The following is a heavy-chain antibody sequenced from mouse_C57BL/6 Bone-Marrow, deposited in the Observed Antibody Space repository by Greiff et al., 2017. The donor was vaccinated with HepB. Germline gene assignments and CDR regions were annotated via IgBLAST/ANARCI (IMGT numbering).Heavy chain of an antibody. J-gene: IGHJ2*01. CDR1: GYTFTSYW. Sequence: QVQLQQPGAELVKPGASVKLSCKASGYTFTSYWMHWVKQRPGRGLEWIGRIDPNSGGTKYNEKFKSKATLTVDKPSSTAYMKISSLTSEDSAVYYCAISITTVVVPFDYWGQGTTLTVSS. V-gene: IGHV1-72*01. CDR3: AISITTVVVPFDY. D-gene: IGHD1-1*01. CDR2: IDPNSGGT.